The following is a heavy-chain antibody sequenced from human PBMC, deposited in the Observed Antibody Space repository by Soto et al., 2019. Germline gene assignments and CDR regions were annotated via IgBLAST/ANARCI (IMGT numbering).Heavy chain of an antibody. D-gene: IGHD6-25*01. V-gene: IGHV4-4*02. CDR2: IHHSGGI. CDR1: GDSMSSADW. J-gene: IGHJ4*02. CDR3: VCNGYYSLDH. Sequence: QVQLQESGPGLVKPSGTLFLTCAVSGDSMSSADWWSWVRQPPGKGLEWIGEIHHSGGINYHPSLRSRVTISVDMSKNQFSLNLSSVTAADTAVYFCVCNGYYSLDHWGQGTLVIVSP.